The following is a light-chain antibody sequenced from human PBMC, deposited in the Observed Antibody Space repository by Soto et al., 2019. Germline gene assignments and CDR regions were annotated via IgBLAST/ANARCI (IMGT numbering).Light chain of an antibody. CDR1: QSISSW. Sequence: DIQMTQSPSTLSASVGDRVTITCRASQSISSWLAWYQQKLGRAPRLLIYDASSLESGVPSRFSGSGDGTEFTLTIISLQPDDFATYYCQQYNTYSSLTFGGGTKVEIK. J-gene: IGKJ4*01. V-gene: IGKV1-5*01. CDR3: QQYNTYSSLT. CDR2: DAS.